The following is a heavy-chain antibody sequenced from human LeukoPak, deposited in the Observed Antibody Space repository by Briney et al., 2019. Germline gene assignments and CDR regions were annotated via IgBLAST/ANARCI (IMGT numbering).Heavy chain of an antibody. Sequence: GGSLRLSCSASGFTFSSSAMYWVRQAPGKGLEYVSAFSSDGSSTFYADSVKGRSTISRDNSKNMLYLQMSSLRADDTAVYYCVKTLKYYGSGRGLFDSWGQGTLVTVSS. CDR2: FSSDGSST. V-gene: IGHV3-64D*06. D-gene: IGHD3-10*01. J-gene: IGHJ4*02. CDR3: VKTLKYYGSGRGLFDS. CDR1: GFTFSSSA.